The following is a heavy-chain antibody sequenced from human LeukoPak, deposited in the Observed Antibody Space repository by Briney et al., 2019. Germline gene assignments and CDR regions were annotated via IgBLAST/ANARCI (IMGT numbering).Heavy chain of an antibody. CDR1: GGSISSYY. D-gene: IGHD2-21*02. V-gene: IGHV4-59*12. Sequence: SETLSLTCTVSGGSISSYYWSWIRQPPGKGLEWIGYIYYSGSTNYNPSLKSRVTISVDTSKNQFSLKLSSVTAADTAVYYCATSGGNSRLFFDYWGQGTLVTVSS. CDR3: ATSGGNSRLFFDY. CDR2: IYYSGST. J-gene: IGHJ4*02.